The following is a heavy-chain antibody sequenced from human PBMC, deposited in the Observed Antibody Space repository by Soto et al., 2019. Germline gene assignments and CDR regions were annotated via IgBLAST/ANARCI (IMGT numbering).Heavy chain of an antibody. D-gene: IGHD6-13*01. CDR1: GYTFTNYG. CDR2: LNAANGDT. J-gene: IGHJ5*02. Sequence: GASVKVSCKASGYTFTNYGIHWVRQAPGQRLEWMGWLNAANGDTIYSPRFQGRVTITRDTSASTAYMELSSLRSGDTAVYYCVRRHVSATGIDWFDPWGQGTLVTVSS. V-gene: IGHV1-3*01. CDR3: VRRHVSATGIDWFDP.